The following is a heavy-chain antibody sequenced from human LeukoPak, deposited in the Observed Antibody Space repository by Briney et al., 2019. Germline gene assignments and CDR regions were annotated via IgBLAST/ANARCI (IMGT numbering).Heavy chain of an antibody. D-gene: IGHD2-8*01. V-gene: IGHV4-34*01. J-gene: IGHJ4*02. Sequence: SETLSLTCAVYGGSFSGYYWTWIRQSPGMGQEWIGEIIHSGSTNYNPSLTSRVTISVDTSKNQFSLELNSVTAADTAVYYCARGILVTVYAAFDYWGQGTLVTVSS. CDR2: IIHSGST. CDR3: ARGILVTVYAAFDY. CDR1: GGSFSGYY.